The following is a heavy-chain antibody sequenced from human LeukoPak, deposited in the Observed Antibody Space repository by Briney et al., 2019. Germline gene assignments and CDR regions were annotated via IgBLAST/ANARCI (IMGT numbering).Heavy chain of an antibody. V-gene: IGHV3-53*01. CDR2: IYSGGST. CDR3: ARDGTGFDY. J-gene: IGHJ4*02. CDR1: GFSVSDSY. Sequence: GGSLRLSCAASGFSVSDSYMNWVRQAPGKGLEWVSVIYSGGSTYYADSVQGRFTISRDNSNNTLYLQMNSLRVGDTAVYYCARDGTGFDYWGQGILVTVSS. D-gene: IGHD1-7*01.